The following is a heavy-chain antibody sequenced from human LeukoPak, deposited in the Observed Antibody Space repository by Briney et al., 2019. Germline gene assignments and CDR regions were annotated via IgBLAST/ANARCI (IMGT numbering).Heavy chain of an antibody. V-gene: IGHV3-9*01. J-gene: IGHJ4*02. CDR1: GFTFSSYA. Sequence: PGGSLRLSCAASGFTFSSYAMSWVRQAPGKGLEWVSGISWNSGSIGYADSVKGRFTISRDNAKNSLYLQMNSLRAEDTALYYCAKGTPGYFDYWGQGTLVTVSS. CDR3: AKGTPGYFDY. CDR2: ISWNSGSI.